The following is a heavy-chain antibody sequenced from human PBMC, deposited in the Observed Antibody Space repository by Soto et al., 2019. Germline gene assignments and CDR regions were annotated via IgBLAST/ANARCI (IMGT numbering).Heavy chain of an antibody. CDR3: AKDYCSGGSCYSGACDY. Sequence: GGSLRLSCAASGVTFNNYAMGWVRQAPGKGLEWVSAISGSGGSTYSADSVKGRFTISRDNSKNTLYLQMNSLRAEDTAVYYCAKDYCSGGSCYSGACDYWGQGTLVTVSS. CDR1: GVTFNNYA. V-gene: IGHV3-23*01. J-gene: IGHJ4*02. D-gene: IGHD2-15*01. CDR2: ISGSGGST.